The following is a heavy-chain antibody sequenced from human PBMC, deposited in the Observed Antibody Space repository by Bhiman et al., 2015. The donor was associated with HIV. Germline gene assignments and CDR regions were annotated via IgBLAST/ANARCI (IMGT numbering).Heavy chain of an antibody. CDR2: ISRSSSDI. Sequence: EVQLVESGGGVVQPGRSLRLSCAASGFTFGTYPMNWVRQAPGKGLEWISYISRSSSDIYYADSVKGRFTISRDNAKKSLYLQVSSLRAEDTAVYYCARGAGELWLGLPYYYYYMDVWGKGTTVTVSS. D-gene: IGHD6-19*01. CDR3: ARGAGELWLGLPYYYYYMDV. V-gene: IGHV3-48*01. CDR1: GFTFGTYP. J-gene: IGHJ6*03.